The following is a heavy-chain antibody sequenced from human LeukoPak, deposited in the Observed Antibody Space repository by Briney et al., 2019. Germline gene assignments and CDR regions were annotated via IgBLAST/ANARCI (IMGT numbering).Heavy chain of an antibody. CDR2: INPNSGGT. CDR1: GYTFTGYY. V-gene: IGHV1-2*02. CDR3: ARAKIWSWQLVLVGSDAFDI. Sequence: ASVKVSCKASGYTFTGYYMHWVRQAPGQGLEWMGWINPNSGGTNYAQKFQGRVTMTRDTSISTAYMELSRLRSDDTAVYYCARAKIWSWQLVLVGSDAFDIWGKGTTVTISS. J-gene: IGHJ3*02. D-gene: IGHD6-13*01.